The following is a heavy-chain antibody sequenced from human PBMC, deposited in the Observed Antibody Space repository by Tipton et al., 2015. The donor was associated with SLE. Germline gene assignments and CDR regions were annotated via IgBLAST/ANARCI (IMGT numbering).Heavy chain of an antibody. CDR3: ARADTSSWFGRIDS. J-gene: IGHJ4*02. V-gene: IGHV4-59*11. CDR1: GVSISDHY. Sequence: TLSLTCTVSGVSISDHYWTWIRQPPGKGLEWLAYVFYSGSSNFNRAHYNPSLMGRVTISVDTSKNQFSLKLTSPTAADTAVYYCARADTSSWFGRIDSWGQGALVTVSS. D-gene: IGHD3-16*01. CDR2: VFYSGSS.